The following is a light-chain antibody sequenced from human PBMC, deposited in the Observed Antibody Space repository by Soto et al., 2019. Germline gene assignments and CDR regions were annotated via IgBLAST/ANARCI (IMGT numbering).Light chain of an antibody. CDR3: LHHGSSLWT. CDR1: QTVATF. CDR2: SVS. Sequence: EIVLTQSPCTLSLSPGERATLSCRASQTVATFLAWYQHKPGQTPRLLIYSVSSRATGIPDRFSGSGSGTDFTLTISRLEPEDFAMYYCLHHGSSLWTFGQGTKVDIK. J-gene: IGKJ1*01. V-gene: IGKV3-20*01.